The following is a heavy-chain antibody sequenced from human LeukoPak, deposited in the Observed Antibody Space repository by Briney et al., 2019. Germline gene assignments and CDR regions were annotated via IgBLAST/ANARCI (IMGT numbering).Heavy chain of an antibody. Sequence: QTGGSLRLSCAASGLTFSNYGMHWVRQAPGKGLEWVAFIWYDGSNKYYADSVKGRFTISRDNSKNTLYLQMNSLRTEDTAVYYCARGDLSSASCYDYWGQGTLVTVSS. V-gene: IGHV3-30*02. J-gene: IGHJ4*02. CDR2: IWYDGSNK. CDR1: GLTFSNYG. D-gene: IGHD2-2*01. CDR3: ARGDLSSASCYDY.